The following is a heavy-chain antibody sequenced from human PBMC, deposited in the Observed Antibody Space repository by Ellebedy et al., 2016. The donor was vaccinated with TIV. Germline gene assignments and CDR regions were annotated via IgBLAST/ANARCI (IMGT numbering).Heavy chain of an antibody. V-gene: IGHV1-69*13. CDR3: ARAGHYYGSGSYEDYYYYMDV. CDR2: IIPIFGTA. J-gene: IGHJ6*03. CDR1: GGTFSSYA. Sequence: SVKVSCXASGGTFSSYAISWVRQAPGQGLEWMGGIIPIFGTANYAQKFQGRVTITADESTSTAYMELSSLRSEDTAVYYCARAGHYYGSGSYEDYYYYMDVWGKGTTVTVSS. D-gene: IGHD3-10*01.